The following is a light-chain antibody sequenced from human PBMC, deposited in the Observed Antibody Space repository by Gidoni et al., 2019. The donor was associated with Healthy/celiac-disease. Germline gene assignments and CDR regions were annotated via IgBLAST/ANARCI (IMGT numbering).Light chain of an antibody. V-gene: IGLV2-11*01. CDR2: DVS. J-gene: IGLJ2*01. CDR1: SSDVGGYNY. CDR3: CSYAGSYTFGV. Sequence: QSALTQPRSVSGSPGQSVTISCTGTSSDVGGYNYVSWYQQHPGKAPKLMIYDVSKRPSGVPDRFSCSKSCNTASLTISGLQAEDEADYYCCSYAGSYTFGVFGGGTKLTVL.